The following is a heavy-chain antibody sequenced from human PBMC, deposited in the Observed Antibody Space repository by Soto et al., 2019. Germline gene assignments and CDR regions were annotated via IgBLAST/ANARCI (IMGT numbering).Heavy chain of an antibody. J-gene: IGHJ6*02. V-gene: IGHV1-18*01. CDR2: ISVHNGNT. CDR3: ARVVNHYYYGMDV. Sequence: QVQLVQSGAEVKKPGASVKVSCKASDYTYISYAISWVRQAPGQGLEWMGWISVHNGNTNYAQKLQGRVTMTTDTSTSTAYMELRSLRSDDTAVYYCARVVNHYYYGMDVWGQGTTVTVSS. D-gene: IGHD3-22*01. CDR1: DYTYISYA.